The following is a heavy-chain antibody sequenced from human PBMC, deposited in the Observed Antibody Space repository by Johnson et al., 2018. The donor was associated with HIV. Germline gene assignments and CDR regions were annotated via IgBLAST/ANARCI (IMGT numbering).Heavy chain of an antibody. CDR1: GFTFSNYG. Sequence: QVQLVESGGGVVQPGRSLRLSCAASGFTFSNYGMHWVRQAPGKGLEWVAVIWFDGSNKYYVDSVKGRFTISRDNSKNTLYLQMNSLRAEDTAVYYCARGEVIVDAFDIWGQGTMVTVSS. D-gene: IGHD3-22*01. V-gene: IGHV3-33*01. J-gene: IGHJ3*02. CDR2: IWFDGSNK. CDR3: ARGEVIVDAFDI.